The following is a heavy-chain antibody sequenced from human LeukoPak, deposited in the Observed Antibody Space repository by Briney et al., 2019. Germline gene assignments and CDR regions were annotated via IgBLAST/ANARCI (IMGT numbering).Heavy chain of an antibody. D-gene: IGHD7-27*01. Sequence: ASVKVSCKASGYTFTDYYVHWVRQAPGQGLEWMGWISPSSGGTNYAQKFQGRVTMTRDTSISTAYMELSSLRSDDTAVCYCARGWGFGSIDCWGQGTLVTVSS. CDR2: ISPSSGGT. V-gene: IGHV1-2*02. CDR1: GYTFTDYY. CDR3: ARGWGFGSIDC. J-gene: IGHJ4*02.